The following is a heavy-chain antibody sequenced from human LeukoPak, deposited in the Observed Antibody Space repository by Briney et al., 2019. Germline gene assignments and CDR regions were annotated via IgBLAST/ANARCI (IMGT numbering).Heavy chain of an antibody. J-gene: IGHJ5*02. CDR3: ARHECYYDSSGCNWFDP. CDR2: IYYSGST. Sequence: SSETLSLTCTVSGGSISGSSYYWGWIRQPPGKGLEWIGSIYYSGSTYYNPSLKSRVTISVDTSKNQFSLKLSSVTAADTAVYYCARHECYYDSSGCNWFDPWGQGTLVTVSS. D-gene: IGHD3-22*01. CDR1: GGSISGSSYY. V-gene: IGHV4-39*01.